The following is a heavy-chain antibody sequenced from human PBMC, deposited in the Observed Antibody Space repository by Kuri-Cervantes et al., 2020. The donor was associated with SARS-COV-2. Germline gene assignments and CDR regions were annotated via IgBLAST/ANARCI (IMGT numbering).Heavy chain of an antibody. V-gene: IGHV3-30*02. J-gene: IGHJ6*03. Sequence: GGSLRLSCAASGFTFSSYGMHWVRQAPGKGLGWVAFIRYDGSNKYYADSVKGRFTISRDNSKNTLYLQMNSLRAEDTAVYYCARHRSGDRYYYYYMDVWGKGTTVTVSS. CDR1: GFTFSSYG. CDR3: ARHRSGDRYYYYYMDV. CDR2: IRYDGSNK. D-gene: IGHD7-27*01.